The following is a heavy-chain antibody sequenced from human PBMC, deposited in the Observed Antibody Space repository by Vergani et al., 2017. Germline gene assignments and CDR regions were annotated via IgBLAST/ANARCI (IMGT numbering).Heavy chain of an antibody. V-gene: IGHV3-11*06. CDR3: ARDGTEWGRYNWFDP. D-gene: IGHD1-14*01. J-gene: IGHJ5*02. Sequence: QVQLVESGGGLVKPGGSLRLSCAASGFTFSDYYMSWIRQAPGKGLEWVSYISSSSSYTNYADSVKGRFTISRDNAKNSLYLQMNSLRAEDTAVYDCARDGTEWGRYNWFDPWGQGTLVTVSS. CDR2: ISSSSSYT. CDR1: GFTFSDYY.